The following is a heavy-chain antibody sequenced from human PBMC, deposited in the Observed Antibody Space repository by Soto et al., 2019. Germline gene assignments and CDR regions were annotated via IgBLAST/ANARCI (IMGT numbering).Heavy chain of an antibody. CDR1: WCTFTNYW. V-gene: IGHV5-51*01. J-gene: IGHJ6*02. CDR3: AASIFYYGMDV. Sequence: GEPLKISCNGSWCTFTNYWIVWVRQMPGKGLEWMGIIDPGDSDTKYNPSFQGQVTISADKSITTTYLQWSSLKASDTAIYYCAASIFYYGMDVWGQGTTVTVSS. CDR2: IDPGDSDT.